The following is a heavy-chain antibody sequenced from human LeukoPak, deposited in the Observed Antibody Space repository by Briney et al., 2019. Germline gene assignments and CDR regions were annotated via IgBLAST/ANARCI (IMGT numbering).Heavy chain of an antibody. CDR1: GFTFSNYG. CDR2: IRYDGSDK. V-gene: IGHV3-30*02. CDR3: AKTPQAAFDI. J-gene: IGHJ3*02. Sequence: GGSLRLSCAASGFTFSNYGMHWVRQAPGKGLEWVTFIRYDGSDKYHADSVKGRFTISRDNSKNTLYLQMNSLRVEDTAVYYCAKTPQAAFDIWAKGQWSPSLQ.